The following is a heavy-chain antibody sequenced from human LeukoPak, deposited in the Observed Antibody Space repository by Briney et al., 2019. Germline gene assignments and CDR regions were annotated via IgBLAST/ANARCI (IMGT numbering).Heavy chain of an antibody. J-gene: IGHJ4*02. CDR1: RFTFSTFG. Sequence: WGSLRLSCAASRFTFSTFGMHWVRQTPGKGLEWVAYIRYDGDNKYYADSVKGRFTISRDNSKNTLYLQMNSLRTEDTAGYYCAKVPPGCSTTNCYNPFDYWGQGTLVTVSS. CDR2: IRYDGDNK. V-gene: IGHV3-30*02. CDR3: AKVPPGCSTTNCYNPFDY. D-gene: IGHD2-2*02.